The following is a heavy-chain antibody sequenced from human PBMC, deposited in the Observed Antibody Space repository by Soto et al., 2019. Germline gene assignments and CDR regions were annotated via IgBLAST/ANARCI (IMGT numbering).Heavy chain of an antibody. Sequence: QVQLQESGPGLVKPSETLSLTCTVSGGSSSSYYWSWIRQPPGKGLEWIGYIYYSGSTNYNPSLTSRVTISVDTSKNQFSLKLSSVTAADTAVYYCARTLYSYGPRFDYWGQGTLVTVSS. CDR2: IYYSGST. CDR3: ARTLYSYGPRFDY. CDR1: GGSSSSYY. J-gene: IGHJ4*02. D-gene: IGHD5-18*01. V-gene: IGHV4-59*01.